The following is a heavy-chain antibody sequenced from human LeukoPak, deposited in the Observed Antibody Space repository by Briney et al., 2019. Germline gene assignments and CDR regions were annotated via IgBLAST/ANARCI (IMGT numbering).Heavy chain of an antibody. CDR3: ARGIAAAFDY. CDR1: GGSISSGSYY. Sequence: SQTLSLTCTVPGGSISSGSYYWSWIRQPAGKGLEWIGRIYTSGSTNYNPSLKSRVTISVDTSKNQFSLKLSSVTAADTAVYYCARGIAAAFDYWGQGTLVTVSS. V-gene: IGHV4-61*02. D-gene: IGHD6-13*01. CDR2: IYTSGST. J-gene: IGHJ4*02.